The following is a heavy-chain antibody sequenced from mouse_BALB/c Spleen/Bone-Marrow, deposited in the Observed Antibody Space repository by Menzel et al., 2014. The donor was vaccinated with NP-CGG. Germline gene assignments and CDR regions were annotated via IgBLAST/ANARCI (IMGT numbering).Heavy chain of an antibody. CDR1: GYTFTSSW. J-gene: IGHJ2*01. CDR2: IHPNSGNT. Sequence: QVQLQQSGSVLVRPGASVKLSCKASGYTFTSSWMHWAKQRPGQGLEWIGEIHPNSGNTNYNEKFKGKATLTVDTSSSTAYVYLRCLTSEDSAVYYCARHYRYAYYFDYWGQGTTLTVSS. V-gene: IGHV1S130*01. D-gene: IGHD2-14*01. CDR3: ARHYRYAYYFDY.